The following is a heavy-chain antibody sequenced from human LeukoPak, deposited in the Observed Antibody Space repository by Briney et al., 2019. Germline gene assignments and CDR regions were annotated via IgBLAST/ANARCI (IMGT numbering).Heavy chain of an antibody. CDR3: AVDFVGTTNVFDY. CDR2: MNPNSGNT. D-gene: IGHD1-26*01. CDR1: GYTFTGYY. V-gene: IGHV1-8*02. J-gene: IGHJ4*02. Sequence: ASVKVSCKASGYTFTGYYMHWVRQATGQGLEWMGWMNPNSGNTGYARKFQGRVTMTRSTSIRTAYMELSSLTSEDTAVYYCAVDFVGTTNVFDYWGQGTLVTVSS.